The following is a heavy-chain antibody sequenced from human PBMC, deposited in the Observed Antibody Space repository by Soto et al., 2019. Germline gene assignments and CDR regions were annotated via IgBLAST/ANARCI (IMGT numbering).Heavy chain of an antibody. Sequence: SETLSLTCTVSGGSISSYYWSWIRQPPGKGLEWIGYIYYSGSTNYNPSLKSRVTISVDTSKNQFSLKLSSVTAADTVVYYCARDLTGYYSFDYWGQGTLVTVSS. V-gene: IGHV4-59*01. CDR1: GGSISSYY. D-gene: IGHD3-9*01. J-gene: IGHJ4*02. CDR2: IYYSGST. CDR3: ARDLTGYYSFDY.